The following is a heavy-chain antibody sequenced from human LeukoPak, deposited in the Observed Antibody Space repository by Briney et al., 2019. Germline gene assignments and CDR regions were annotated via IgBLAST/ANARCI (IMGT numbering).Heavy chain of an antibody. J-gene: IGHJ6*03. CDR3: ARVFGVVMGYYYYYMDV. V-gene: IGHV1-18*01. CDR2: ISAYNGNT. CDR1: GGAFNTDA. D-gene: IGHD3-3*01. Sequence: ASVKVSCKASGGAFNTDAISWVRQAPGQGLEWMGWISAYNGNTNYAQKLQGRVTMTTDTSTSTAYMELRSLRSDDTAVYYCARVFGVVMGYYYYYMDVWGKGTTVTVSS.